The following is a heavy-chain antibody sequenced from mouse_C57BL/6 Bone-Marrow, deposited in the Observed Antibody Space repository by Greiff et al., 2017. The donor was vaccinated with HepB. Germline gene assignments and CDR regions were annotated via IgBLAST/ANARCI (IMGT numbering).Heavy chain of an antibody. CDR1: GYSFSSSW. Sequence: QVQLQQSGPELVKPGASVKISCKASGYSFSSSWMNWVKQRPGKGREWIGLMYPGDGDTNYNGKFKGKDTLTADKSSSTAYMQLSSLTSEDSAVYYCAPVDSSCPWFAYWGQGTLVTVAT. J-gene: IGHJ3*01. V-gene: IGHV1-82*01. CDR2: MYPGDGDT. D-gene: IGHD3-2*02. CDR3: APVDSSCPWFAY.